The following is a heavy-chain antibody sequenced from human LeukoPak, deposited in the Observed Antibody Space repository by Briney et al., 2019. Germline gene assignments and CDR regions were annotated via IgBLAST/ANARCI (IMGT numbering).Heavy chain of an antibody. D-gene: IGHD3-10*01. J-gene: IGHJ6*03. V-gene: IGHV3-66*01. Sequence: GGSLRLSCAASEFSVGSNYMTWVRQAPGKGLEWVSLIYSGGSTYYADSVKGRFTISRDNAKNSLYLQMNSLRAEDTAVYYCARDLKVRGVIMDYYYYYMDVWGKGTTVTVSS. CDR3: ARDLKVRGVIMDYYYYYMDV. CDR1: EFSVGSNY. CDR2: IYSGGST.